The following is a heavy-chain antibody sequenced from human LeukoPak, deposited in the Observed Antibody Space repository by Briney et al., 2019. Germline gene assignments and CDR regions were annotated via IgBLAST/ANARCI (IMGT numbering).Heavy chain of an antibody. V-gene: IGHV3-7*01. D-gene: IGHD6-13*01. CDR1: GFIFTNYW. CDR2: IKQDGSQR. Sequence: GGSLRLSCAASGFIFTNYWMSWVRQAPGKGLEGVAHIKQDGSQRDYVDSVKGRFTISRDNAKNSLSLQMNSLRAEDTAVYYCARDKGIAAAEGNDYWGQGTLVTVSS. CDR3: ARDKGIAAAEGNDY. J-gene: IGHJ4*02.